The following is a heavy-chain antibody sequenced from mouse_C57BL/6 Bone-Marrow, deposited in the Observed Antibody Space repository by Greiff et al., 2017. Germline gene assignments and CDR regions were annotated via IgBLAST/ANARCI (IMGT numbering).Heavy chain of an antibody. Sequence: VQLQQSGAELVRPGASVKLSCTASGFNIKDDYMHWVKQWPEQGLELIGWIDPENGDTEYAPKFQGKATITADTSSNTAYLQLSSLTSEDTAVYYCTTVRLYYFDYWDQGNTLTVSA. J-gene: IGHJ2*01. CDR3: TTVRLYYFDY. V-gene: IGHV14-4*01. CDR2: IDPENGDT. CDR1: GFNIKDDY.